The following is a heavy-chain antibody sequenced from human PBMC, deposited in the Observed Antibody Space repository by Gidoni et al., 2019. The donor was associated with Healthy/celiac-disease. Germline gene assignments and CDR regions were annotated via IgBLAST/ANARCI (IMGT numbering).Heavy chain of an antibody. Sequence: EVQLVQSGAEVKKPGESLKISCKGSGYSFTSYWIGWVRQMPGKGLEWMGIIYPGDSDTRYSPSFQGQVTISADKSISTAYLQWSSLKASDTAMYYCARPTHNYDILTGYYDAFDIWGQGTMVTVSS. CDR1: GYSFTSYW. V-gene: IGHV5-51*01. D-gene: IGHD3-9*01. CDR2: IYPGDSDT. CDR3: ARPTHNYDILTGYYDAFDI. J-gene: IGHJ3*02.